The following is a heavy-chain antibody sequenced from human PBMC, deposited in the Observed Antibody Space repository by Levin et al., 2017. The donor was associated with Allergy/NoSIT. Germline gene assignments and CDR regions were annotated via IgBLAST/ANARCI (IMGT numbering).Heavy chain of an antibody. D-gene: IGHD4-17*01. J-gene: IGHJ3*02. V-gene: IGHV3-9*01. CDR1: GFTFDDYA. CDR3: AKGDYGDYTEAFDI. CDR2: ISWNSGSI. Sequence: GGSLRLSCAASGFTFDDYAMHWVRQAPGKGLEWVSGISWNSGSIGYADSVKGRFTISRDNAKNSLYLQMNSLRAEDTALYYCAKGDYGDYTEAFDIWGQGTMVTVSS.